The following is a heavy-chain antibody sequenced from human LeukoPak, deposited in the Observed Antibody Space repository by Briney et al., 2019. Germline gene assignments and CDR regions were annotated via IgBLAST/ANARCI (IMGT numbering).Heavy chain of an antibody. J-gene: IGHJ5*02. CDR1: GFTFSSYS. CDR2: ISTGSSAI. D-gene: IGHD1-14*01. V-gene: IGHV3-48*01. Sequence: PAESLRLSCAASGFTFSSYSMNWVRQAPGMGLEWVSYISTGSSAIYYADSVKGRFTISRDNAKNSLYLQMNSLGAEDTAVYYCARVPVSHWFDPWGQGTLVTVSS. CDR3: ARVPVSHWFDP.